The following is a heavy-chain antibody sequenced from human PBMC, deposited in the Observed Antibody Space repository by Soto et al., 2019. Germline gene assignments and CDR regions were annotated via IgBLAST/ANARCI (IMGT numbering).Heavy chain of an antibody. CDR1: GFTFSTYA. Sequence: GGSLRLSCAASGFTFSTYAMSWVRQAPGKGLEWVSGISGSGGITYYADSVKGRFTISRDNSKSTLYLQVISLRAEDTALYYCAKDMYYYGSDGAPFDYWGQGTLVTVSS. D-gene: IGHD3-10*01. CDR3: AKDMYYYGSDGAPFDY. CDR2: ISGSGGIT. J-gene: IGHJ4*02. V-gene: IGHV3-23*01.